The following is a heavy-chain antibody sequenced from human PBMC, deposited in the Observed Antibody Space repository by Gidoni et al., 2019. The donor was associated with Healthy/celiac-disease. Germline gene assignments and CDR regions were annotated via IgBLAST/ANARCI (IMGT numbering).Heavy chain of an antibody. CDR3: ARLVPAAEGGYYYYGMDV. CDR1: GGTFSSYA. CDR2: IIPILGIA. J-gene: IGHJ6*02. V-gene: IGHV1-69*09. D-gene: IGHD2-2*01. Sequence: QVQLVQSGAEVKKPGSSVKVSCKASGGTFSSYALSWVRQAPGQGLEWMGRIIPILGIANYAQKFQGRVTITADKSTSTAYMELSSLRSEDTAVYYCARLVPAAEGGYYYYGMDVWGQGTTVTVSS.